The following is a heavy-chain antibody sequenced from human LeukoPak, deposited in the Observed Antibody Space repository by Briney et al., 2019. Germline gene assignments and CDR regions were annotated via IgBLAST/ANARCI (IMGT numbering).Heavy chain of an antibody. CDR1: GFTFSSYA. CDR2: LTGSGGTT. Sequence: PGGSLRLSCAASGFTFSSYAMNWVRQAPGRGLEWVSGLTGSGGTTYYADSVKGRFTISRDNSKNTLYLQMNSLTAEDTAVYYCARSDWFDPWGQGTLVTVSS. V-gene: IGHV3-23*01. CDR3: ARSDWFDP. J-gene: IGHJ5*02.